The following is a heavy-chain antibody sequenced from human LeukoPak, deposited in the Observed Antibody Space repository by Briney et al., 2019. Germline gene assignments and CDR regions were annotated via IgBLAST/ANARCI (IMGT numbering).Heavy chain of an antibody. J-gene: IGHJ6*03. CDR1: GFTFDDYA. D-gene: IGHD2-15*01. V-gene: IGHV3-9*03. CDR2: ISWNSGSI. CDR3: AKDIKAVTGGYYYYMGV. Sequence: GGSLRLSCAASGFTFDDYAMHWVRQAPGKGLEWVSGISWNSGSIGYADSVKGRFTISRDNAKNSLYLQMNSLRAEDMALYYCAKDIKAVTGGYYYYMGVWGKGTTVTVSS.